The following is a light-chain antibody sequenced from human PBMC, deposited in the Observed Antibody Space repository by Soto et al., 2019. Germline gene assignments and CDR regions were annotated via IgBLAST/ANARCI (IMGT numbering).Light chain of an antibody. CDR1: SSDVGGYNY. Sequence: QSALAQPPSASGSPGQSVTISCTGTSSDVGGYNYVSWYQQHPGKAPKPMIYEVSKRPSGVPDRFSGSKSGNTASLTVSGLQAEDEADYYCSSYEGSNNLVFGTGTKVTVL. J-gene: IGLJ1*01. V-gene: IGLV2-8*01. CDR3: SSYEGSNNLV. CDR2: EVS.